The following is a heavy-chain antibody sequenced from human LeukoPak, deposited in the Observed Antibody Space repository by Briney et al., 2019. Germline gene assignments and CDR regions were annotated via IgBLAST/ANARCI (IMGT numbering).Heavy chain of an antibody. CDR1: GFTFSDYY. D-gene: IGHD3-22*01. CDR2: ISSSGSTI. CDR3: ARDYYYDSSGYLGY. J-gene: IGHJ4*02. Sequence: PGGSLRLSCAASGFTFSDYYMSWIRQAPGKGLEWVSYISSSGSTIYYADSVKGRFTISRDNGKNSLYLQMNSLRAEDTAVYYCARDYYYDSSGYLGYWGQGTLVTVSS. V-gene: IGHV3-11*01.